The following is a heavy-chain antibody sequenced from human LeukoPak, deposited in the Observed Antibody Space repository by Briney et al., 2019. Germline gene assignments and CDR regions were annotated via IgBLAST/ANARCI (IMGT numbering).Heavy chain of an antibody. J-gene: IGHJ5*02. CDR3: AREGGPAVARPYNWFDP. CDR2: ISAYNGNT. D-gene: IGHD6-19*01. Sequence: AAVKVSCKASGYTFTSYGISWVRQAPGQGLEWMGWISAYNGNTNYAQKLQGRVTMTTDTSTSTAYMELRGLRSDDTAVYYCAREGGPAVARPYNWFDPWGQGTLVTVSS. V-gene: IGHV1-18*01. CDR1: GYTFTSYG.